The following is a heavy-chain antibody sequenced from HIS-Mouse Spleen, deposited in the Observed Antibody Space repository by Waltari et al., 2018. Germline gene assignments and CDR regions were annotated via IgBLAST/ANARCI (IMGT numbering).Heavy chain of an antibody. CDR1: GGSISSYY. Sequence: QVQLQESGPGLVKPSETLSLTGTVSGGSISSYYWSWIRQPPGKGLEWIGYIYYSGSTNYNPSLKSRVTISVDTSKNQFSLKLSSVTAADTAVYYCARSSSWYFDYWGQGTLVTVSS. V-gene: IGHV4-59*01. J-gene: IGHJ4*02. CDR3: ARSSSWYFDY. CDR2: IYYSGST. D-gene: IGHD6-13*01.